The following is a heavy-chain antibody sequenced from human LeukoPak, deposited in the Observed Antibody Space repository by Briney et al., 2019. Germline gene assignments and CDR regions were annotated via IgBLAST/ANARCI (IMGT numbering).Heavy chain of an antibody. V-gene: IGHV3-21*01. CDR2: ISSSSSYI. CDR3: ARGYSSGWYYFDY. J-gene: IGHJ4*02. D-gene: IGHD6-19*01. Sequence: GGSLRLSCAASGFTFSSYSMNWVRQAPGKGLEWVSSISSSSSYIYYADSVKGRFTISRDNAKNSLYLQMNSLRAEDTAVYYCARGYSSGWYYFDYWGQGTLVTVSS. CDR1: GFTFSSYS.